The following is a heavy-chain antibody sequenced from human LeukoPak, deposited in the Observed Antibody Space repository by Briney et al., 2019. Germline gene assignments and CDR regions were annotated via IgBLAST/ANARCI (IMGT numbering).Heavy chain of an antibody. Sequence: GGTLRLSCAASGFTFSSYGMSWVRHAPGKGLEWVLIISGSGVSTHYADSVKGRFTISRDNSKNTLYLQMNSMRAEDTAVYYCAKDGLAYCGGDCYSHLDYWGQGTLVTVSS. CDR1: GFTFSSYG. CDR2: ISGSGVST. V-gene: IGHV3-23*01. J-gene: IGHJ4*02. D-gene: IGHD2-21*02. CDR3: AKDGLAYCGGDCYSHLDY.